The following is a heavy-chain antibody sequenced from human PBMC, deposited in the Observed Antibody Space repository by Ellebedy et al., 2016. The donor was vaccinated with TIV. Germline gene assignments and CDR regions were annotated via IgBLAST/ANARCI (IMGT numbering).Heavy chain of an antibody. D-gene: IGHD2-15*01. J-gene: IGHJ3*01. CDR1: GYNFLGYC. CDR3: ARRKFEKLDAYDV. Sequence: GGSLRLXXQASGYNFLGYCVAWVRQMPGKGLEWMGMVYPGDSDIRYSPSFRGQVSISADKSISTAYLQWNTLKASDTGIYYCARRKFEKLDAYDVWGQGTMVTVSS. V-gene: IGHV5-51*01. CDR2: VYPGDSDI.